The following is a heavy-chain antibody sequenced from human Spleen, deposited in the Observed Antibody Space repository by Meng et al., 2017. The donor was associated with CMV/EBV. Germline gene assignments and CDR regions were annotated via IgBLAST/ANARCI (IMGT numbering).Heavy chain of an antibody. Sequence: SETLSLTCTVSGGSISSNDYYWGWIRQPPGKGLEWIGSIYYSGSTYYKPSLKSRGTISVDTSKNQFSLKLSSVTAADTSVYYCARDVGYDSSANYHYYFDYWGQGTLVTVSS. J-gene: IGHJ4*02. CDR2: IYYSGST. V-gene: IGHV4-39*02. D-gene: IGHD3-22*01. CDR1: GGSISSNDYY. CDR3: ARDVGYDSSANYHYYFDY.